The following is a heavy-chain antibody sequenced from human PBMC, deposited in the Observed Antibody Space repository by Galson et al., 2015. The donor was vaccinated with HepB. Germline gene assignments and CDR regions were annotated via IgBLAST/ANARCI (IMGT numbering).Heavy chain of an antibody. CDR3: ARGGVYDILTGKPGYYYGLDV. CDR2: ITPGGGGA. J-gene: IGHJ6*02. V-gene: IGHV1-46*01. Sequence: SVKVSCKASGYIFSSYYMHWVRRAPGEGLEWMGMITPGGGGAASAQNFQGRVTMTGDTSTSTVYMELSSLGSDDTAVHYCARGGVYDILTGKPGYYYGLDVWGQGTTVTVSS. D-gene: IGHD3-9*01. CDR1: GYIFSSYY.